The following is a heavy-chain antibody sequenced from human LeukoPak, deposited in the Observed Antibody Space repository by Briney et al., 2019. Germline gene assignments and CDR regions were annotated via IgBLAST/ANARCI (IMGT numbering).Heavy chain of an antibody. D-gene: IGHD2-15*01. Sequence: GGSLRLSCAASGFTFSSYNMKWVRQAPGEGLEGVSSISRTGTYIYYADSVQRRFTVSRDNAQNSLYLQMNSLRVEDTAVYYCARVLETDCTGGSCYSGLDYWGQGTLVTVSS. CDR3: ARVLETDCTGGSCYSGLDY. V-gene: IGHV3-21*01. CDR1: GFTFSSYN. CDR2: ISRTGTYI. J-gene: IGHJ4*02.